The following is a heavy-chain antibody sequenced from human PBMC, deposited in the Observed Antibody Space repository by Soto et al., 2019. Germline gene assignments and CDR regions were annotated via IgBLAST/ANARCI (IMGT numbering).Heavy chain of an antibody. V-gene: IGHV4-34*01. CDR2: TNHSGST. Sequence: SETLSLTCAVYGGSFSGYYWSWIRQPPGKGLEWIGETNHSGSTNYNPSLKSRVTISVDTSKNQFSLKLSSVTAADTAVYYCARGIVRAAAGSRFDPWGQGTLVTVSS. CDR3: ARGIVRAAAGSRFDP. J-gene: IGHJ5*02. D-gene: IGHD6-13*01. CDR1: GGSFSGYY.